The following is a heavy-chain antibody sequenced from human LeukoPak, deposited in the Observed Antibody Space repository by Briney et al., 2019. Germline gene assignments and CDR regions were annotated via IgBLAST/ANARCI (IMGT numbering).Heavy chain of an antibody. CDR3: ARALTGLHDAFDI. CDR2: FYYSGST. D-gene: IGHD7-27*01. Sequence: SETLSLTCTVSGGSITSSSYYGGWLRQPPGKGLEWIGSFYYSGSTHYNPSLKSRVTISVDTSKNQFALKLSSVTAADTAVYYCARALTGLHDAFDIWGQGTMVTVSS. J-gene: IGHJ3*02. CDR1: GGSITSSSYY. V-gene: IGHV4-39*01.